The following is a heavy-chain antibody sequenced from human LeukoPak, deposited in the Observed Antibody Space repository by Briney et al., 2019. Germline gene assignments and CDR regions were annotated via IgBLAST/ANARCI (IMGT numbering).Heavy chain of an antibody. D-gene: IGHD3-10*02. CDR2: ISYDGSNK. V-gene: IGHV3-30*04. J-gene: IGHJ6*04. CDR1: GFTFSSYA. CDR3: AELGITMIGGV. Sequence: PGRSLRLSCAASGFTFSSYAMHWVRQAPGQGLEWVAVISYDGSNKYYADSVKGRFTISRDNSKNTLYLQMNSLRAEDTAVYYCAELGITMIGGVWGKGTTVTISS.